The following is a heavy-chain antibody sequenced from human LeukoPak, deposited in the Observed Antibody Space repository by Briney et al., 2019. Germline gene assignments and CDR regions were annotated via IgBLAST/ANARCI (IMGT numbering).Heavy chain of an antibody. V-gene: IGHV4-59*11. J-gene: IGHJ5*02. D-gene: IGHD4-17*01. Sequence: PSETLSLTCNVSGESISSHYWSWTRQSPGKGLEWIGYVTNSGTTKFNPSLKSRVTISRDTSKNQISLRLSSVTAADTAVYYCAREAIYGDYVFDPWGQGTLVTVSS. CDR1: GESISSHY. CDR3: AREAIYGDYVFDP. CDR2: VTNSGTT.